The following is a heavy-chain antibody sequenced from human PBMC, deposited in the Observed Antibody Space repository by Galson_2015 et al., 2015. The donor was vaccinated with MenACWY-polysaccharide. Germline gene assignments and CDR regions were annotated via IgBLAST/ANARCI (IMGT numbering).Heavy chain of an antibody. D-gene: IGHD2-2*02. CDR3: ARYCSTASCYNYFDY. V-gene: IGHV4-39*01. CDR2: IFYSGDT. CDR1: GASISSSGYY. J-gene: IGHJ4*02. Sequence: ETLSLTCTVSGASISSSGYYWGLIRQPPGKGLEWIGSIFYSGDTYYNPSLKSRVTISVDTSKNQFSLKLSSVTAADTAVYYCARYCSTASCYNYFDYWGQGTLITVSS.